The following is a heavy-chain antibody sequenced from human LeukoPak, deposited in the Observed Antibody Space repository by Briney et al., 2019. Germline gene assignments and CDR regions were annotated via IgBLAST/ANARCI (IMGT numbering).Heavy chain of an antibody. Sequence: GGSLRLSCAASGFDFGSYDMHWVRQAPGKGLEWVAIIWLDGSATYYGDSVKGRFTVSRDNSNNTLYLQMNSLRVEDTAVYYCARDLNREDFDYWGQGTLVAASS. CDR2: IWLDGSAT. V-gene: IGHV3-33*01. CDR1: GFDFGSYD. D-gene: IGHD1-14*01. CDR3: ARDLNREDFDY. J-gene: IGHJ4*02.